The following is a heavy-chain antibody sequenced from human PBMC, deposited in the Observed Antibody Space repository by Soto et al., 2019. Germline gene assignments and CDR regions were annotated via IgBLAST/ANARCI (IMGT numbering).Heavy chain of an antibody. Sequence: GESLKISCEDSGHSFTTDWIAWVRQMPGKGLEWMGIIYPGDSDTRYSPSFQGQVTISADKSISTAYLQWSSLKASDTAMYYCARLVVLVSAAILADYAMDVWGKATTVTVSS. CDR3: ARLVVLVSAAILADYAMDV. D-gene: IGHD2-2*02. V-gene: IGHV5-51*01. J-gene: IGHJ6*04. CDR1: GHSFTTDW. CDR2: IYPGDSDT.